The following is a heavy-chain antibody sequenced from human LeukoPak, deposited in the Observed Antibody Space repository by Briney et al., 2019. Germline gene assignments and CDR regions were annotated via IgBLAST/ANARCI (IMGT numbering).Heavy chain of an antibody. V-gene: IGHV4-39*01. CDR3: ARHGPAANRGAEYFQH. D-gene: IGHD2-15*01. CDR2: SYYSGIA. CDR1: SDSISGSTYY. Sequence: SETLSPTCTVSSDSISGSTYYWGWVRQAPGRGLEWIGSSYYSGIAYYNPSLKSRVTISVDTSKNHFSLELSSVTAADTAVYYCARHGPAANRGAEYFQHWGQGTLVTVSS. J-gene: IGHJ1*01.